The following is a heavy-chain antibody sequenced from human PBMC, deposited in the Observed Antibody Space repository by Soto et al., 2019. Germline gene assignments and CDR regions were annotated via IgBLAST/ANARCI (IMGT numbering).Heavy chain of an antibody. CDR2: IKSKTDGGTT. CDR3: TTDRDSSGWYKWNWFDP. CDR1: GFTFSNAW. J-gene: IGHJ5*02. Sequence: GGSLRLSCAASGFTFSNAWMSWVRQAPGKGLEWVGRIKSKTDGGTTDYAAPVKGRFTISRDDSKNTLYLQMNSLKTEDTAVYYCTTDRDSSGWYKWNWFDPWGQGTLVTVSS. V-gene: IGHV3-15*01. D-gene: IGHD6-19*01.